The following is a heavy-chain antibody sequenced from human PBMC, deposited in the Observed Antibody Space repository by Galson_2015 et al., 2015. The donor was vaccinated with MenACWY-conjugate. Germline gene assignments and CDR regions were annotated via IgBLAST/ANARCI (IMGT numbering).Heavy chain of an antibody. V-gene: IGHV3-23*01. CDR1: GFTFSSNG. D-gene: IGHD3-10*01. CDR2: ISGNT. J-gene: IGHJ4*02. CDR3: AKWSGYGDF. Sequence: SLRLSCAASGFTFSSNGMSWVRQAPGKGLEWVSGISGNTFYADSVKGRFTISRDNSKNTVYLQMNSLRAEDTAVYYCAKWSGYGDFWGQGALVTVSS.